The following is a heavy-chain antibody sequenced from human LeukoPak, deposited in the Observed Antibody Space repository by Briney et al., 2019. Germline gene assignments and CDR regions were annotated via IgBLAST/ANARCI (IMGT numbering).Heavy chain of an antibody. CDR2: ISAYNGNT. CDR1: GYTLTSYG. CDR3: ARDSITMVRGVHKSWFDP. V-gene: IGHV1-18*01. J-gene: IGHJ5*02. Sequence: ASVKVSCKASGYTLTSYGISWVRQAPGQGLEWMGWISAYNGNTNYAQKLQGRVTMTTDTSTSTAYMELRSLRSDDTAVYYCARDSITMVRGVHKSWFDPWGQGTLVTVSS. D-gene: IGHD3-10*01.